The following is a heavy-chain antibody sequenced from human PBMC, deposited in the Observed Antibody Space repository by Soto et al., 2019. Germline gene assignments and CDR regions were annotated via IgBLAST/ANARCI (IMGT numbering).Heavy chain of an antibody. V-gene: IGHV1-18*01. J-gene: IGHJ4*02. Sequence: QVQLVQSGAEVKKPGASVKVSCKASGYTFTSYGISWVRQAPGQGLEWMGWISADNGNTNYAQKHQGRVTMTTDTATSTAYRELRSLRSDDTAVYYCARDRGSYALDYWGQGTLVTVSS. CDR2: ISADNGNT. CDR1: GYTFTSYG. CDR3: ARDRGSYALDY. D-gene: IGHD1-26*01.